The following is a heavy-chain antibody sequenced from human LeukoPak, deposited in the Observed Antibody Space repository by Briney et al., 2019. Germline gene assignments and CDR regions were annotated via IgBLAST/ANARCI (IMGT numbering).Heavy chain of an antibody. CDR2: ISYDGSNK. J-gene: IGHJ6*02. Sequence: PGRSLRLSCAASGFTFSSYGMHWVRQAPGKGLEWVAVISYDGSNKYYADSVKGRFTISRDNSKNTLYLQMNSLRAEDTAVYYCAKARAKDRATVSDFRKSYYYYGMDVWGQGTRSPSP. V-gene: IGHV3-30*18. CDR1: GFTFSSYG. D-gene: IGHD4-11*01. CDR3: AKARAKDRATVSDFRKSYYYYGMDV.